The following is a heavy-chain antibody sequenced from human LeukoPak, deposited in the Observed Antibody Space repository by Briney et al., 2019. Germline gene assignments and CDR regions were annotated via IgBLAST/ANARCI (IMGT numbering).Heavy chain of an antibody. CDR2: ISSSSSYI. CDR1: GFTFSSYS. J-gene: IGHJ4*02. CDR3: ARTADYGDYALDY. D-gene: IGHD4-17*01. V-gene: IGHV3-21*01. Sequence: PGGSLRLSCAASGFTFSSYSMNWVRQAPGKGLEWVSSISSSSSYIYYAVSVKGRFTISRDNAKNSLYLQMNSLRAEDTAVYYCARTADYGDYALDYWGQGTLVTVSS.